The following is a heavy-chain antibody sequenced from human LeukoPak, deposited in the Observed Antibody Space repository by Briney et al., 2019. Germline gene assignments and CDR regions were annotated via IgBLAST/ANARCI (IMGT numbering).Heavy chain of an antibody. J-gene: IGHJ3*02. D-gene: IGHD6-13*01. V-gene: IGHV3-9*03. Sequence: GRSLRLSCAASGFTFDDYAMHWVRQAPGKGLEWVSGTSWNSGSIGYADSVKGRFTISRDNAKNSLYLQMNSLRAEDMALYYCAKEGYSSSWYDSILDIWGQGTMVTVSS. CDR2: TSWNSGSI. CDR1: GFTFDDYA. CDR3: AKEGYSSSWYDSILDI.